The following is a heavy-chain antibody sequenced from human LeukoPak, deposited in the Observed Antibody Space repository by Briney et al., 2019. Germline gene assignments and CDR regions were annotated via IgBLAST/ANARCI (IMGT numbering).Heavy chain of an antibody. CDR1: GGSISSYY. D-gene: IGHD2-2*01. V-gene: IGHV4-59*12. J-gene: IGHJ5*02. Sequence: SETLSLTCTVSGGSISSYYWSWIRQPPGKGLEWIGYIYYSGSTNYNPSLKSRVTISVDTSKNQCSLKLSSVTAADTAVYYCARRDMRYCSSTSCVFNWFDPWGQGTLVTVSS. CDR2: IYYSGST. CDR3: ARRDMRYCSSTSCVFNWFDP.